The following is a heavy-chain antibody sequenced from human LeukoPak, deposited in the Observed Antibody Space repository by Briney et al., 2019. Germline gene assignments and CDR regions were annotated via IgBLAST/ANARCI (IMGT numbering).Heavy chain of an antibody. CDR1: GSTFSSYA. CDR3: VKDGSGSYYTYYFDY. V-gene: IGHV3-64*01. Sequence: GGSLRLSCAASGSTFSSYAMHWVRQAPGKGLEYVSAISSNGGSTYYANSVKGRFTISRDNSKNTLYLQMGSLRAEDMAVYYCVKDGSGSYYTYYFDYWGQGTLVTVSS. D-gene: IGHD3-10*01. J-gene: IGHJ4*02. CDR2: ISSNGGST.